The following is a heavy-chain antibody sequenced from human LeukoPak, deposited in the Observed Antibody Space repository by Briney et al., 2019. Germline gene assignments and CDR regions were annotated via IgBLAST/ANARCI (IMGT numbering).Heavy chain of an antibody. V-gene: IGHV3-21*01. CDR2: ISSSSSYI. Sequence: GGSLRLSCAASGFTFSSYSMNWVRQAPGKGLEWVSSISSSSSYIYYADSVKGRFTISRDNAKNSLYLQMNSLRAEDTAVYYCARDPMTTVTPYYFDYWGQGTLVTVSP. CDR1: GFTFSSYS. D-gene: IGHD4-11*01. J-gene: IGHJ4*02. CDR3: ARDPMTTVTPYYFDY.